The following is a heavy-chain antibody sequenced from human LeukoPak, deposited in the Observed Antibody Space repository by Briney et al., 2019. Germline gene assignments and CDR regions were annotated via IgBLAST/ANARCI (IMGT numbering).Heavy chain of an antibody. J-gene: IGHJ4*02. Sequence: SGGSLRLSCAASGFTFSSYSMNWVRQAPGKGLEWVSSISSSSSYIYYADSVKGRFTISRDNAKNSLYLQMNSLRAEDTAVYYCARDSNYYYGSGSYWGSFDYWGQGTLVTVSS. D-gene: IGHD3-10*01. CDR3: ARDSNYYYGSGSYWGSFDY. CDR2: ISSSSSYI. CDR1: GFTFSSYS. V-gene: IGHV3-21*01.